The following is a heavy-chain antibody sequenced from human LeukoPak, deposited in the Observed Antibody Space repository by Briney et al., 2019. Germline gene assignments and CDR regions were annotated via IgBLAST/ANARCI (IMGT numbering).Heavy chain of an antibody. CDR1: GFTFTNYG. Sequence: GGSLRLSCASSGFTFTNYGAHWVRQAPGKGLEWVAVIWYDGSNKYYADSVKGRFTISRDNSKNTLYLQMNSRRDEDTAVYYCARGADRYGSGSYYTWSRGVNYYYYYGMDVWGQGTTVTVSS. D-gene: IGHD3-10*01. CDR3: ARGADRYGSGSYYTWSRGVNYYYYYGMDV. CDR2: IWYDGSNK. J-gene: IGHJ6*02. V-gene: IGHV3-33*08.